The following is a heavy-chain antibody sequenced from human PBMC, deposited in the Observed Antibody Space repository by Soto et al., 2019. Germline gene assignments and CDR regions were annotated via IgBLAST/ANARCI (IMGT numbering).Heavy chain of an antibody. CDR2: IYYSGST. J-gene: IGHJ4*02. CDR1: GGSISSGGYY. Sequence: PSETLSLTCTVSGGSISSGGYYWSWIRQHPGKGLEWIGYIYYSGSTYYNPPLKSRVTISVDTSKNQFSLKLSSVTAADTAVYYCASTNREAAAGTTEFDYWGQGTLVTVSS. D-gene: IGHD6-13*01. CDR3: ASTNREAAAGTTEFDY. V-gene: IGHV4-31*03.